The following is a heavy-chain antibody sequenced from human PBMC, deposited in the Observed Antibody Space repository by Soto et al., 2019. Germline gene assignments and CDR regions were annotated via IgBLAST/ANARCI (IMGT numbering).Heavy chain of an antibody. CDR3: ARGDARVPPSDY. CDR1: GGSISSSSYY. CDR2: IYYSGST. J-gene: IGHJ4*02. V-gene: IGHV4-39*01. Sequence: QLQLQESAPGLVKPSETLSLTCTVSGGSISSSSYYWGWIRQPPGKGLEWIGSIYYSGSTYYNPSLKSRVTISVDTSTNQFSLKLSSVTAADTAVYYCARGDARVPPSDYWGQGTLVTVSS. D-gene: IGHD2-2*01.